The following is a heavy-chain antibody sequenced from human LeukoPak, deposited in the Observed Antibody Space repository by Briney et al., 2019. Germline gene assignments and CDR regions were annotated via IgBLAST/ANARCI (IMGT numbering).Heavy chain of an antibody. CDR2: ISSSGSTI. CDR3: ASLGYCSGGSCYRADYYYYMDV. J-gene: IGHJ6*03. V-gene: IGHV3-48*03. Sequence: GGSLRLSCAASGFTFSSYEMNWVRQAPGKGLEWVSYISSSGSTIYYADSVKGRFTISRDNAKNSLYLQMNSLRAEDTAVYYCASLGYCSGGSCYRADYYYYMDVWGKGTTVTVSS. CDR1: GFTFSSYE. D-gene: IGHD2-15*01.